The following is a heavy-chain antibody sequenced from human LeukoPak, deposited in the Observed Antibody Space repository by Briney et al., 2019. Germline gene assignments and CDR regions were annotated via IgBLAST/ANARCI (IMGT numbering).Heavy chain of an antibody. J-gene: IGHJ2*01. V-gene: IGHV3-9*01. CDR1: GFIFDDYA. CDR3: AKGGAPADNYWYFDL. Sequence: TGRSLRLSCSASGFIFDDYAMHWVRQAPGKGLEWVSGISWNSGNITYGDSVKGRFTISRDNAKNSLYLQMNSLRTEDTALYYCAKGGAPADNYWYFDLWGRGTLVTVSS. CDR2: ISWNSGNI. D-gene: IGHD6-13*01.